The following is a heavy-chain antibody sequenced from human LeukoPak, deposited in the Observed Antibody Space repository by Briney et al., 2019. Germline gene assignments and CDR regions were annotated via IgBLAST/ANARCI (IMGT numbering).Heavy chain of an antibody. D-gene: IGHD1-1*01. V-gene: IGHV4-34*01. Sequence: PSETLSLTCAVYGGSFSGYYWSWIRQPPGKGLEWIGEINHSGSTNYNPSLKSRVTISVDTSKNQFSLKLSSVTAADTAVYYCAREGSDWNRNYYYYYYMDVWGKGTTVTVSS. CDR3: AREGSDWNRNYYYYYYMDV. CDR2: INHSGST. J-gene: IGHJ6*03. CDR1: GGSFSGYY.